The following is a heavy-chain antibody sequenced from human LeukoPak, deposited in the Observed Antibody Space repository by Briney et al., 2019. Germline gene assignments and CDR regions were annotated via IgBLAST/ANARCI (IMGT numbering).Heavy chain of an antibody. D-gene: IGHD3-10*01. V-gene: IGHV4-59*01. Sequence: KPSETLSLTCTVSGGSISSYYWSWIRQPPGKGLEWIGYIYYSGSTNYNPSLKSRVTISVDTSKNQFSLKLSSVTAADTAVYYCARGGPLGNAFDIWGQGTMVTVSS. CDR2: IYYSGST. CDR1: GGSISSYY. CDR3: ARGGPLGNAFDI. J-gene: IGHJ3*02.